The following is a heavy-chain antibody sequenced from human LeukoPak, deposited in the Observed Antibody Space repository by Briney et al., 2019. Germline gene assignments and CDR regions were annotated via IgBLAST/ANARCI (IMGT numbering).Heavy chain of an antibody. CDR1: GGSISSGDYY. Sequence: SETLSLTCTVSGGSISSGDYYWSWIRQPPGKGLEWIGYIYYGGSTYYNLSLKSRVTISVDTSKNQFSLKLSSVTAADTAVYYCAREMITFGGVIVGFDYWGQGTLVTVSS. D-gene: IGHD3-16*02. J-gene: IGHJ4*02. CDR3: AREMITFGGVIVGFDY. CDR2: IYYGGST. V-gene: IGHV4-30-4*08.